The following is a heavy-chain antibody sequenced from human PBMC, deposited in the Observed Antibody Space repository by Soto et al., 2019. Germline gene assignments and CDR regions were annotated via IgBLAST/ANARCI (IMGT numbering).Heavy chain of an antibody. D-gene: IGHD5-18*01. CDR3: ARVEAPLIHSDHYYYGMDV. CDR2: IWYDGTNA. J-gene: IGHJ6*02. V-gene: IGHV3-33*01. Sequence: QVQLVESGGGVVRPGRSLRLACEASGFSFSTYGMHWVRQAPGKGLQWVAVIWYDGTNAYYADSVKGRFIISRDNSKDTLYLEMNNLRAEDTAVYYCARVEAPLIHSDHYYYGMDVWGQGTTVTV. CDR1: GFSFSTYG.